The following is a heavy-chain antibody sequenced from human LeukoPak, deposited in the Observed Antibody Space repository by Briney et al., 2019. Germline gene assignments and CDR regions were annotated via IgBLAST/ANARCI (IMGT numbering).Heavy chain of an antibody. J-gene: IGHJ4*02. CDR2: ISYDGSNK. Sequence: PGGSLRLSCAASGFTFSSYGMHWVRQAPGKGLEWVAVISYDGSNKYYADSVKGRFTISRDNSKNTLYLQMNSLRAEDTAVYYCAKSGLVTAIRSYFDYWGQGTLVTVSS. CDR1: GFTFSSYG. V-gene: IGHV3-30*18. CDR3: AKSGLVTAIRSYFDY. D-gene: IGHD2-21*02.